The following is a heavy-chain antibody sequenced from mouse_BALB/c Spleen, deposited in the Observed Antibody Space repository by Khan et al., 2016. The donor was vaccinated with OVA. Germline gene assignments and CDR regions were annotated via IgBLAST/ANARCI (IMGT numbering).Heavy chain of an antibody. CDR2: IWAGGST. D-gene: IGHD2-1*01. J-gene: IGHJ1*01. CDR3: ARYYGNYGWYFDV. V-gene: IGHV2-9*02. CDR1: GFSLTSYG. Sequence: QVQLKESGPAMVAPSQSLSITCTVSGFSLTSYGVHWVRQPPGKGLEWLGVIWAGGSTNYNSALMSRLSICKDNSKSQVFLKMNSLQTDDTAMYYCARYYGNYGWYFDVWGAGTTVTVSS.